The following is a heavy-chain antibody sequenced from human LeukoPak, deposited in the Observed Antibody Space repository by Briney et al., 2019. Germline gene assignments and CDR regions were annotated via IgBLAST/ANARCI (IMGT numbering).Heavy chain of an antibody. D-gene: IGHD1-26*01. CDR2: NNRGGST. CDR3: ARGQVGATRAQEFDY. Sequence: SETLSLTCAGSGGSISSSNWWRWVRQPPGKGLGWIGENNRGGSTNYNPSLKSRVTMSVDKSKNQFSRKLSSLTAADTAVYYCARGQVGATRAQEFDYWGQGTLVTVSS. J-gene: IGHJ4*02. CDR1: GGSISSSNW. V-gene: IGHV4-4*02.